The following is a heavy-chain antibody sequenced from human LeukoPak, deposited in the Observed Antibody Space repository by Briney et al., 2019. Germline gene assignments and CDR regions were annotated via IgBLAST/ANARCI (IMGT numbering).Heavy chain of an antibody. CDR2: INYGGTT. V-gene: IGHV4-39*01. D-gene: IGHD3-3*01. J-gene: IGHJ4*02. CDR1: GGSISDGFSY. CDR3: AGRGRLGVTIFDL. Sequence: PSETLSLTCTVSGGSISDGFSYWGWIRQSPGKGLEWIGSINYGGTTYYNPSLKGRIIISVEQSKNQFSLKATSVTAADTAVYYCAGRGRLGVTIFDLWGQGTLVTVSS.